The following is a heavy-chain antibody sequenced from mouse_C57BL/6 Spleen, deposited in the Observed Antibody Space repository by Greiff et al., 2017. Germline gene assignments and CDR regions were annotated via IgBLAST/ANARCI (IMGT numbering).Heavy chain of an antibody. CDR1: GFTFSDYG. Sequence: DVQLVESGGGLVKPGGSLKLSCAASGFTFSDYGMHWVRQAPEKGLEWVAYISSGSATLYYADTVKGRFTISRDNAKNTLFLQMTSLRSEDTAMYYCARMGCNSAWFAYWGQGTLGTVSA. D-gene: IGHD2-1*01. CDR3: ARMGCNSAWFAY. CDR2: ISSGSATL. J-gene: IGHJ3*01. V-gene: IGHV5-17*01.